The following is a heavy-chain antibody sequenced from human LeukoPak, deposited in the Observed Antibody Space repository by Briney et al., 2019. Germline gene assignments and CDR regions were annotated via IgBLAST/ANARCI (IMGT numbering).Heavy chain of an antibody. CDR3: AREGIWFGELFGGVDY. Sequence: GGSLRLSCAASGFTVSSNYMSWVRQAPGRGLEWVSVIYSGGSTYYADSVKGRFTISRDNSKNTLFLQMNSLRAGDTAVYYCAREGIWFGELFGGVDYWGQGTLVTVSS. V-gene: IGHV3-66*01. D-gene: IGHD3-10*01. J-gene: IGHJ4*02. CDR2: IYSGGST. CDR1: GFTVSSNY.